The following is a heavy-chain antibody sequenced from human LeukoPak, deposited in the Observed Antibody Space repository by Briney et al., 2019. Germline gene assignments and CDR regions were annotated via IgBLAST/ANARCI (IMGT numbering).Heavy chain of an antibody. CDR3: ATGVYSSSGYYFDY. CDR2: FDPEDGET. Sequence: GASVPVSCKVSGYTLTELSMHWLRQAPGKGLEWMGGFDPEDGETIYAQKFQGRVTMTEDTSTDTAYMELSSLRSEDTAVYYCATGVYSSSGYYFDYWGQGTLVTVSS. V-gene: IGHV1-24*01. D-gene: IGHD6-13*01. CDR1: GYTLTELS. J-gene: IGHJ4*02.